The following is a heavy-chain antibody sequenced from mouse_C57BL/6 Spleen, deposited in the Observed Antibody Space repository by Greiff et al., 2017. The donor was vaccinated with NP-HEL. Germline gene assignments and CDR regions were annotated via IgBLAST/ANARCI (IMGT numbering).Heavy chain of an antibody. CDR1: GFTFSDYY. V-gene: IGHV5-16*01. CDR2: INYDGCST. CDR3: ARAHYYDNYEKGAMDY. D-gene: IGHD2-1*01. J-gene: IGHJ4*01. Sequence: EVKLVESEGGLVQPGSSMKLSCTASGFTFSDYYMAWVRQVPEKGLEWVANINYDGCSTYYLDSLKSRFIISRDNAKNMLYLQMSSLKSEDTATYYCARAHYYDNYEKGAMDYWGQGTSVTVSS.